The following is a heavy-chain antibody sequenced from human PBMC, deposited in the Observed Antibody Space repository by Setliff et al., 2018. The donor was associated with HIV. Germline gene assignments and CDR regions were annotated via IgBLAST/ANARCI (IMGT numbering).Heavy chain of an antibody. V-gene: IGHV4-31*03. CDR1: GGSVSSGGYY. CDR2: IYYSGST. Sequence: PSETLSLTCTVSGGSVSSGGYYWNWIRQRPGKGLEWIGHIYYSGSTSYNPSLKSRVTISVDTSTNAFSLKVNSVTAADTAVYYCATIAAAGLDAFDIWGQGTMVTVSS. CDR3: ATIAAAGLDAFDI. D-gene: IGHD6-13*01. J-gene: IGHJ3*02.